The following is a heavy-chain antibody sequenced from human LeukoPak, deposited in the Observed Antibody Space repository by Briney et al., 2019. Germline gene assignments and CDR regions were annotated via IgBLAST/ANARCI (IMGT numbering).Heavy chain of an antibody. V-gene: IGHV3-53*01. CDR2: IYSGGST. Sequence: GGSLRLSCAASGFTVSSNYMSWVRQAPGKGLEWVSVIYSGGSTYYADSVKGRFTISRDNFKNTMYLQMNSLRAEDTAVYYCGKIRLDSATGYWGQGTLVTVSS. CDR3: GKIRLDSATGY. D-gene: IGHD2-15*01. J-gene: IGHJ4*02. CDR1: GFTVSSNY.